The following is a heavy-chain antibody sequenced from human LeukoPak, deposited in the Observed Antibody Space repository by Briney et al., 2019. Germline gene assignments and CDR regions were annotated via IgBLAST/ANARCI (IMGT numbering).Heavy chain of an antibody. J-gene: IGHJ5*02. CDR1: GGSISSGGYS. V-gene: IGHV4-30-2*01. CDR2: IYHSGST. Sequence: KPSETLSLTCAVSGGSISSGGYSWSWIRQPPGKGLEWIGYIYHSGSTYYNPSLKSRVTISVDRSKNQFSLKLSSVTAADTAVYYWASSYSGSYHWFDPWGQGTLVTVSS. D-gene: IGHD1-26*01. CDR3: ASSYSGSYHWFDP.